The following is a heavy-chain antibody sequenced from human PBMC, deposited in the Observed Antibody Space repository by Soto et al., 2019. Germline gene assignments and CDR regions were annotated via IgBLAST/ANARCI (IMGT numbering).Heavy chain of an antibody. Sequence: QVHLVQSGAEVKKPGASVKVSCKASGYTFTSYDINWVRQAPGQGLEWLGWMDPNSGVTGYAQKFQGRVSMIRNISINTAHMELSSLRSEDTAVYYCARERKFDFWRKGLDVWGQGTTVAVSS. V-gene: IGHV1-8*01. CDR1: GYTFTSYD. CDR2: MDPNSGVT. D-gene: IGHD3-3*01. CDR3: ARERKFDFWRKGLDV. J-gene: IGHJ6*02.